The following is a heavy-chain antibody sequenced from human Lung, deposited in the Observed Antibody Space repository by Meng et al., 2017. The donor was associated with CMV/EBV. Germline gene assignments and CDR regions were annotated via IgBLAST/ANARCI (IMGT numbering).Heavy chain of an antibody. CDR3: ASFDHIPRRNYFDY. V-gene: IGHV4-30-4*01. J-gene: IGHJ4*02. Sequence: QGHVHESGPGLVEPSQTLSLPCTVSGGSMSSGNYYWSWIRQPPGKGLEWIGYIHHSGSAYYNPSLKSRVSISVDTSKNQFSLNLNSMTAADTAVYYCASFDHIPRRNYFDYWGQGTLVTVSS. D-gene: IGHD2-21*01. CDR1: GGSMSSGNYY. CDR2: IHHSGSA.